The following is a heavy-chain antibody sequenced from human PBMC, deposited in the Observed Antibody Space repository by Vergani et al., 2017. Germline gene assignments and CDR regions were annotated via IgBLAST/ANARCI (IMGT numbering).Heavy chain of an antibody. D-gene: IGHD6-6*01. CDR3: ARDHWGSSGGGGGSYYYYGMDV. CDR2: IYYSGST. V-gene: IGHV4-59*01. Sequence: QVQLQESGPGLVKPSETLSLTCTVSGGSISSYYWSWIRQPPGKGLEWIGYIYYSGSTNYNPSLKSRVTISVDTSKNQFSLRLSSLTAADTAGYYCARDHWGSSGGGGGSYYYYGMDVWGQGTTVTVSS. CDR1: GGSISSYY. J-gene: IGHJ6*02.